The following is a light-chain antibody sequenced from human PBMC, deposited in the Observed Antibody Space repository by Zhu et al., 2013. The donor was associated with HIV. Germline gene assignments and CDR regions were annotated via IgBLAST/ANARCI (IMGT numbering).Light chain of an antibody. CDR1: QSVRTN. V-gene: IGKV3-15*01. CDR3: QQYGGSPLT. CDR2: GAS. J-gene: IGKJ4*01. Sequence: MTQSPATLSVSPGSRATLSCRASQSVRTNLAWYHQRPGQAPRLLIYGASTRATGVPSRFRGSGSGTDFTLTISRVEPEDFAVYYCQQYGGSPLTFGGGTTVEIK.